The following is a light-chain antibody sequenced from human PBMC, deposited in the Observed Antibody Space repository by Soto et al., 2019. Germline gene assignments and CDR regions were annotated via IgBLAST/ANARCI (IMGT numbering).Light chain of an antibody. CDR2: PTS. CDR1: RGVDDW. Sequence: IQLTQSPSAVSAFVGDRVNITCRASRGVDDWLAWYQQKPGEAPKLLITPTSILKSRVPSRFSDSGSGTEFTLTISSLQPDDFATYYGQQYGHWSRTFGQVTKVE. V-gene: IGKV1-5*03. CDR3: QQYGHWSRT. J-gene: IGKJ1*01.